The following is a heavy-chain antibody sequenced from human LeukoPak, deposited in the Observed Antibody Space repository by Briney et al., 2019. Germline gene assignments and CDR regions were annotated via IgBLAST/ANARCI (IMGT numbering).Heavy chain of an antibody. D-gene: IGHD3-22*01. CDR2: ISYDGSNK. V-gene: IGHV3-30-3*02. J-gene: IGHJ4*02. Sequence: PGRSLRLSCAASGFTFSSYAMHWVRQAPGKGLEWVAVISYDGSNKYYADSVKGRCTISRDNYKNTLYLQMNSLRAEDTAVYYCAKKFGMIADWGQGTLVTVSS. CDR3: AKKFGMIAD. CDR1: GFTFSSYA.